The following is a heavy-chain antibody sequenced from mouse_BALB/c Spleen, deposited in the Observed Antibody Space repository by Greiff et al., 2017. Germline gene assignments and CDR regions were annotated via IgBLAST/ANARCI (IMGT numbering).Heavy chain of an antibody. D-gene: IGHD1-2*01. V-gene: IGHV1-80*01. CDR2: IYPGDGDT. CDR3: ARGGSITTATGVFDY. J-gene: IGHJ2*01. Sequence: QVQLQQSGAELVRPGSSVKISCKASGYAFSSYWMNWVKQRPGQGLEWIGQIYPGDGDTNYNGKFKGKATLTADKSSSTAYMQLSSLTSEDSAVYFCARGGSITTATGVFDYWGQGTTLTVSS. CDR1: GYAFSSYW.